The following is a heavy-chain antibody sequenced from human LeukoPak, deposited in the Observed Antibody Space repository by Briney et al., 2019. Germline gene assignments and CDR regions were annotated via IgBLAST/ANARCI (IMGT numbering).Heavy chain of an antibody. J-gene: IGHJ6*02. CDR2: IWYDGSNK. CDR1: GFTFSSYG. D-gene: IGHD1-7*01. V-gene: IGHV3-33*01. CDR3: AREPPWNYWVYYGMDV. Sequence: QPGGSLRLSCAASGFTFSSYGMHWVRQAPGKGLEWVAVIWYDGSNKYYADSVKGRFTISRDNSKNTLYLQMNSLRAEDTAVYYCAREPPWNYWVYYGMDVWGQGTTVTVSS.